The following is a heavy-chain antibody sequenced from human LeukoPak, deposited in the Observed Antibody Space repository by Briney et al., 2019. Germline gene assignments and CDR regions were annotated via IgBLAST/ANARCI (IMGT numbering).Heavy chain of an antibody. CDR1: GGSLSNYY. D-gene: IGHD2-15*01. CDR2: ISYNGST. V-gene: IGHV4-59*01. J-gene: IGHJ3*02. CDR3: ARDHRYCSGSSCYSDAFDI. Sequence: SETLSLTCTVSGGSLSNYYWTWLRQPPGKGLEWLGYISYNGSTNYNPSLKSRVTISVDTSKNQFSLKLSSVTAADTAVYYCARDHRYCSGSSCYSDAFDIWGQGTVVTVSS.